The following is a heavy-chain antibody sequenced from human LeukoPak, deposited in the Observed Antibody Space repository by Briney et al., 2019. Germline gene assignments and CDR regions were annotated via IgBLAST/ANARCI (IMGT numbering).Heavy chain of an antibody. D-gene: IGHD2-2*01. Sequence: KPSETLSLTCTVSGGSISSSSYYWSWIRQPAGKGLEWIGRIYTSGSTNYNPSLKSRVTMSVDTSKNQFSLKLSSVTAADTAVYYCARGGDCSSTSCAKLEAFDIWGQGTMVTVSS. CDR1: GGSISSSSYY. V-gene: IGHV4-61*02. CDR2: IYTSGST. J-gene: IGHJ3*02. CDR3: ARGGDCSSTSCAKLEAFDI.